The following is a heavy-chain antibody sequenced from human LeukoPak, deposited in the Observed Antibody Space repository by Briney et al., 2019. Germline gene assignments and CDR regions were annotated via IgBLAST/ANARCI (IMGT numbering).Heavy chain of an antibody. Sequence: AASVKVSCKASGYTFTGYYMHWVRQAPGQGLEWMGWINPNSGGTNYAQKFQGRVTMTRDTSISTAYMELSRLRSDDTAVYYCARLVHSGVGEDDYWGQGTLVTVSS. D-gene: IGHD3-16*01. CDR3: ARLVHSGVGEDDY. V-gene: IGHV1-2*02. J-gene: IGHJ4*02. CDR1: GYTFTGYY. CDR2: INPNSGGT.